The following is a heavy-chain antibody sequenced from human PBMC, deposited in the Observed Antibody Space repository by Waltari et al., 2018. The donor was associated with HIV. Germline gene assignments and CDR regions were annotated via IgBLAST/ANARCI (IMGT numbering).Heavy chain of an antibody. CDR1: GFHFSDSY. CDR2: ISGSGTTT. J-gene: IGHJ4*02. Sequence: QVQLVESGGGLVKPGGSLRLSCAASGFHFSDSYMSWIRQAPGKGLEWVSYISGSGTTTYYIESVKGRFTISRDNAKESVYLQMSSLRPEDTAIYYCASKTSGWYAYWGRGALVTVSS. V-gene: IGHV3-11*01. D-gene: IGHD6-19*01. CDR3: ASKTSGWYAY.